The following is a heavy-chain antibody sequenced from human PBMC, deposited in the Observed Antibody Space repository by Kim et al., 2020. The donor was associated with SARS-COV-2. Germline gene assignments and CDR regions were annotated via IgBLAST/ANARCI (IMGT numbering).Heavy chain of an antibody. D-gene: IGHD5-12*01. J-gene: IGHJ4*02. V-gene: IGHV3-13*01. CDR3: TRVKGYSGNGYFDY. Sequence: QGHVEGRFTISRDDAKNALYLKMDSLRAEDTAVYYCTRVKGYSGNGYFDYWGQGILVTVSS.